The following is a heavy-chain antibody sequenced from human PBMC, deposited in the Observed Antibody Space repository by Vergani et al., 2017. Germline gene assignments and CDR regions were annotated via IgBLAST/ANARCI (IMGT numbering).Heavy chain of an antibody. Sequence: EVQLLESGGGLVQPGGSLRLSCAASGFTFSSYSMSWVRPAPGKGLEWVSALSGSGGSTYYADSVKGRFTISRDNCKNTLYLQMNTLRAADTAVYYCAKTPRAVGATXCDYWGQGTLVTVSS. V-gene: IGHV3-23*01. J-gene: IGHJ4*02. D-gene: IGHD1-26*01. CDR1: GFTFSSYS. CDR3: AKTPRAVGATXCDY. CDR2: LSGSGGST.